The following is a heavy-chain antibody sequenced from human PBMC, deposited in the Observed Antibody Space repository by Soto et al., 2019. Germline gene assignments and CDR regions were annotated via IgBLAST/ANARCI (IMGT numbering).Heavy chain of an antibody. V-gene: IGHV4-59*08. CDR2: VHDSWGS. J-gene: IGHJ4*02. Sequence: PSETLSLTCTVSGGSISNYYWSWFRQTPGKGLEWIGYVHDSWGSNYNPSLKSRVAISLDTSKSQFSLKLTSVTATDTAVYYCARGVKAHIGVAGLRMDNWGPGTLVTVSS. CDR3: ARGVKAHIGVAGLRMDN. D-gene: IGHD6-19*01. CDR1: GGSISNYY.